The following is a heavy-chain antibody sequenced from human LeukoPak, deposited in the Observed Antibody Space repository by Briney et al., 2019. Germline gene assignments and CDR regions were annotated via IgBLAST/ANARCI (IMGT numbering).Heavy chain of an antibody. CDR1: GFTFSSYA. V-gene: IGHV3-23*01. D-gene: IGHD4-17*01. CDR3: AKVKPVEDTVTLYYFDY. J-gene: IGHJ4*02. Sequence: PGGSLRLSCAASGFTFSSYAMSWVRQAPGKGLEWVSAISGSGGSTYYADSVKGRFTISRDNSKNTLYLQMNSLRAEDTAVYYCAKVKPVEDTVTLYYFDYWGQGTLVTVSS. CDR2: ISGSGGST.